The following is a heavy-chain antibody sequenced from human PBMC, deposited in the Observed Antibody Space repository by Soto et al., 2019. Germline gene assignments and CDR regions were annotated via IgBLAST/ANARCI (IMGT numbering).Heavy chain of an antibody. V-gene: IGHV1-69*08. CDR2: IIPILGIA. CDR1: GGTFSSYT. J-gene: IGHJ6*02. Sequence: QVQLVQSGAEVKKPGSSVKVSCKASGGTFSSYTISWVRQAPGQGLEWMGRIIPILGIANYAQKFQGRVTITADKSTSKAYMELSSLRSEYTAVYYCARDLSGSYHHYYCGMDVWGQGTTVTVSS. CDR3: ARDLSGSYHHYYCGMDV. D-gene: IGHD1-26*01.